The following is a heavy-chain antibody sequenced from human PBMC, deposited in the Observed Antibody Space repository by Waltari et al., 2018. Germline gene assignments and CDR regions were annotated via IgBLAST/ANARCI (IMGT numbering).Heavy chain of an antibody. CDR3: ARGPLVGAIPDDY. CDR1: GYTFTDYY. V-gene: IGHV1-2*02. D-gene: IGHD1-26*01. J-gene: IGHJ4*02. Sequence: QVQLIQSGAEVKKPGASVRVSCKASGYTFTDYYMHWVRQAPGQGLEWMGWINPNSADPNYAQKFQDRVTMTRDTSISTAYMELSRLRSDDTAVYYCARGPLVGAIPDDYWGQGTLVTVSS. CDR2: INPNSADP.